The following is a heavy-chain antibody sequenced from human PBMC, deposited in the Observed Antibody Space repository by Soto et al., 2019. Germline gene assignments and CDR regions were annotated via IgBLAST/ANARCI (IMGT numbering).Heavy chain of an antibody. Sequence: QVQLVQSGAEVKKPGSSVKVSCKASGGTFSSYAINWVRQAPGQGLEWMGGIIPVFGTANYAQKFQGRVTITAAESTSTANMELSSLRFEDTAVYYCAREWAAGSDGFDIWGQGTMVRVSS. CDR3: AREWAAGSDGFDI. D-gene: IGHD6-13*01. J-gene: IGHJ3*02. CDR1: GGTFSSYA. V-gene: IGHV1-69*01. CDR2: IIPVFGTA.